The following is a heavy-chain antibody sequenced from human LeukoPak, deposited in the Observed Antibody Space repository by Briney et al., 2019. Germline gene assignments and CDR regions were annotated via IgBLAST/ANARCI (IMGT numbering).Heavy chain of an antibody. V-gene: IGHV3-33*01. J-gene: IGHJ6*02. D-gene: IGHD5-12*01. Sequence: GGSLRLSCAASGFTFSSYGMPWVRQAPGKGLEWVAVIWYDGSNKYYADSVKGRFTISRDNSKNTLYLQINSLRAEDTAVYYCARIVATPGSGWYYYYGMDVWGQGTTVTVSS. CDR3: ARIVATPGSGWYYYYGMDV. CDR1: GFTFSSYG. CDR2: IWYDGSNK.